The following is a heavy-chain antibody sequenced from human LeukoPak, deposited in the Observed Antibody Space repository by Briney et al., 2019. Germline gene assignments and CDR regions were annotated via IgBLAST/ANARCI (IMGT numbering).Heavy chain of an antibody. CDR1: GYTFTSYA. V-gene: IGHV1-2*02. CDR2: INPNSGGT. J-gene: IGHJ4*02. CDR3: ARDQYSSSWYD. Sequence: GASVKVSCKASGYTFTSYAMNWVRQAPGQGLEWMGWINPNSGGTNYAQKFQGRVTMTRDTSISTAYMELSRLRSDDTAVYYCARDQYSSSWYDWGQGTLVTVSS. D-gene: IGHD6-13*01.